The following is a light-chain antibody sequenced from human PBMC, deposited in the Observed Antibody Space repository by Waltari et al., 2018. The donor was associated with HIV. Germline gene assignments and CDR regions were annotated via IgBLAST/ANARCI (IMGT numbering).Light chain of an antibody. J-gene: IGLJ2*01. CDR2: TNN. Sequence: QSVLTQPPSTSGTPGQRVTISCSGSTSNIGSNAVNWYQQLPGTAPKLVIYTNNQRMPGVPDRFTGSKSGTSASLASSGLQSEDEAHYYCAVWDDSLNGNVIFGGGTKLTVL. CDR1: TSNIGSNA. CDR3: AVWDDSLNGNVI. V-gene: IGLV1-44*01.